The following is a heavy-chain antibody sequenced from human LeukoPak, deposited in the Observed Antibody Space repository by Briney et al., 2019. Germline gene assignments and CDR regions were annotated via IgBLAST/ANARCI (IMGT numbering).Heavy chain of an antibody. CDR1: GGFFSGYY. CDR2: INHSGST. J-gene: IGHJ4*02. CDR3: ARLRRYSSSYNDY. D-gene: IGHD6-13*01. V-gene: IGHV4-34*01. Sequence: SETLSLTCAVYGGFFSGYYWSWIRQPPGKGLEWIGEINHSGSTNYNPSLKSRVTISVDTSKNQFSLKLSSVTAADTAAYYCARLRRYSSSYNDYWGQGTLVTVSS.